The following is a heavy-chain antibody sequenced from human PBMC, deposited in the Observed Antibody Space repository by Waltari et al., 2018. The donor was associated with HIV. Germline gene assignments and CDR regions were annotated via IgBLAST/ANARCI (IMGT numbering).Heavy chain of an antibody. CDR2: ISSSSSTI. J-gene: IGHJ4*02. V-gene: IGHV3-48*02. D-gene: IGHD1-26*01. Sequence: EVQLVESGGGLVQPGGALRLSCAASGFTFRSYSMHGGRQAPGKGLELVSYISSSSSTIYYADSVKGRFTISRDNAKNSLYLQMNSLRDEDTAVYYCARGKATEAGLDYWGQGTLVTVSS. CDR1: GFTFRSYS. CDR3: ARGKATEAGLDY.